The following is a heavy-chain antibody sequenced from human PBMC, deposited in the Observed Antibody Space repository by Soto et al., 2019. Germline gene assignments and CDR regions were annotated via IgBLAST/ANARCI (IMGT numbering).Heavy chain of an antibody. D-gene: IGHD4-17*01. Sequence: APVKVSCKASGGTFSSYTISWVRQAPGQGLEWMGRIIPILGIANYAQKFQGRVTITADKSTSTAYMELSSLRSEDTAVYYCAREYGDRTWDYYYMDVWGKGTTVTVSS. CDR3: AREYGDRTWDYYYMDV. CDR1: GGTFSSYT. CDR2: IIPILGIA. J-gene: IGHJ6*03. V-gene: IGHV1-69*04.